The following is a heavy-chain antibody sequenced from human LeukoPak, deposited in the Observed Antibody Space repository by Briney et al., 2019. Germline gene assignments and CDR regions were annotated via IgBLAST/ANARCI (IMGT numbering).Heavy chain of an antibody. V-gene: IGHV4-59*08. CDR1: GGSISSYY. D-gene: IGHD1-26*01. CDR3: ARLAVGYYYYGMDV. Sequence: SETLSLTCTVSGGSISSYYWSWTRQPPGKGLEWIGYIYYSGSTNYNPSLKSRVTISVDTSKNQFSLKLSSVTAADTAVYYCARLAVGYYYYGMDVWGQGTTVTVSS. J-gene: IGHJ6*02. CDR2: IYYSGST.